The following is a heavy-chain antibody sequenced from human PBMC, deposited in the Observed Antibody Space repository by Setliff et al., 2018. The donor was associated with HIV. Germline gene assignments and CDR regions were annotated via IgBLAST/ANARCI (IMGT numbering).Heavy chain of an antibody. D-gene: IGHD4-4*01. J-gene: IGHJ6*03. V-gene: IGHV1-69*06. Sequence: SVKVSCKASGGTFSSYAIHWVRQAPGQGLEWMGRIIPIFGTTNYAQKFQGRVTITADKSTSTAYMELSSLRSEDTAVYYCARLDYSNYYSYHIDVWGEGTMVTVSS. CDR1: GGTFSSYA. CDR3: ARLDYSNYYSYHIDV. CDR2: IIPIFGTT.